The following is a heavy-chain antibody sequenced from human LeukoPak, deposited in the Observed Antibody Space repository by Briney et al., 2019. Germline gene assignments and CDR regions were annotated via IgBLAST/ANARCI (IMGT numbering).Heavy chain of an antibody. V-gene: IGHV3-30*04. Sequence: GRSLRLSCAASGFNFSRYAMHWVRQAPGKGLEWVAVIPHDGSNKYYADSVKGRFTISRDNSKNTLYPQMNSLRAEDTAVYYCARSRLIRRGNWFDPWGQGTLVTVSS. CDR2: IPHDGSNK. CDR3: ARSRLIRRGNWFDP. J-gene: IGHJ5*02. CDR1: GFNFSRYA. D-gene: IGHD2-21*02.